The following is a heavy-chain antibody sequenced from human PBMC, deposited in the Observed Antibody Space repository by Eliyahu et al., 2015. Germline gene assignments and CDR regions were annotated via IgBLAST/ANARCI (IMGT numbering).Heavy chain of an antibody. J-gene: IGHJ4*02. V-gene: IGHV2-5*02. CDR1: GFSLSTSGVG. Sequence: QITLKESGPTLVKPTQTLTLTCTFXGFSLSTSGVGVGWIRQPPGKALEWLALIYWDDDKRYXPSLKSRLTITKDTSKNQVVLTMTNMDPVDTATYYCAHQSLYSRIFDYWGQGTLVTVSS. D-gene: IGHD6-13*01. CDR2: IYWDDDK. CDR3: AHQSLYSRIFDY.